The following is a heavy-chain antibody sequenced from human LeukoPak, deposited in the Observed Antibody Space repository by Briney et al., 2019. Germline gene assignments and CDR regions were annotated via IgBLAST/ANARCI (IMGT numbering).Heavy chain of an antibody. CDR2: ISYDGSNK. D-gene: IGHD3-22*01. V-gene: IGHV3-30-3*01. Sequence: PGGSLRLSCAASGFTFSSYAMHWVRQAPGRGLEWVAVISYDGSNKYYADSVKGRFTISRDNSKNTLYLQMNSLRAEDTAVYYCAKGTYDSSASFDYWGQGTLVTVSS. CDR1: GFTFSSYA. J-gene: IGHJ4*02. CDR3: AKGTYDSSASFDY.